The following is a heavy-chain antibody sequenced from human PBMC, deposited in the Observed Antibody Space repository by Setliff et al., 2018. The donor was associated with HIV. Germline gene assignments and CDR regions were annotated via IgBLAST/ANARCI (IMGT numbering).Heavy chain of an antibody. J-gene: IGHJ6*03. D-gene: IGHD2-2*02. CDR1: GFTFSDYY. CDR3: AKDGLVVPTAIAYMDV. V-gene: IGHV3-11*04. CDR2: ISSSGSTR. Sequence: PGGSLRLSCAASGFTFSDYYMSWIRQAPGKGLEWVSYISSSGSTRYYADSVKGRFTISRDNAKNSLYLQMNSLRAEDTAVYYCAKDGLVVPTAIAYMDVWGKGTTVTVSS.